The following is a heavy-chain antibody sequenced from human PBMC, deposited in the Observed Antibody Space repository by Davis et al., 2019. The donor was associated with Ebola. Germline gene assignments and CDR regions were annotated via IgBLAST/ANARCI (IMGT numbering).Heavy chain of an antibody. CDR1: GFTFSSYA. V-gene: IGHV3-23*01. J-gene: IGHJ3*02. CDR3: AKDKHDSSGYYQGAFDI. D-gene: IGHD3-22*01. Sequence: GESLKISCAASGFTFSSYAMSWVRQAPGKGLEWVSGISGSGGSTYYADSVKGRFTVSRDNSKNTLYLQMNSLRAEDTAVYYCAKDKHDSSGYYQGAFDIWGQGTMVTVSS. CDR2: ISGSGGST.